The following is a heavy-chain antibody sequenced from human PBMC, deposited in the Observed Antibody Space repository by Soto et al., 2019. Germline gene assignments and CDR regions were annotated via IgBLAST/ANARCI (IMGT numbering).Heavy chain of an antibody. CDR1: GFTFSSYW. D-gene: IGHD2-2*01. J-gene: IGHJ4*02. Sequence: EVQLVESGGGLVQPGGSLRLSCAASGFTFSSYWMSWVRQAPGKGLEWVANIKQDGSEKYYVDSVKGRFTISRDNAKNSLYLQMNSLRAEDTAVYYCARDRDIVVVPAATAVAADYWGQGTLVTVSS. CDR3: ARDRDIVVVPAATAVAADY. CDR2: IKQDGSEK. V-gene: IGHV3-7*03.